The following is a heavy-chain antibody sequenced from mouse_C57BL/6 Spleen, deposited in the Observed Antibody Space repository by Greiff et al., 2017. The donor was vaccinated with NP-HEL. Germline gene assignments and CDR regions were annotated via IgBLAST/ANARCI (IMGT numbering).Heavy chain of an antibody. CDR1: GYTFTDYN. V-gene: IGHV1-18*01. Sequence: EVQLQQSGPELVKPGASVKIPCKASGYTFTDYNMDWVKQSHGKSLEWIGDINPNNGGTIYNQKFKGKATLTVDKSSSTAYMELRSLTSEDTAVYYCARKSSYYGSGPYYFDYWGQGTTLTVSS. D-gene: IGHD1-1*01. J-gene: IGHJ2*01. CDR2: INPNNGGT. CDR3: ARKSSYYGSGPYYFDY.